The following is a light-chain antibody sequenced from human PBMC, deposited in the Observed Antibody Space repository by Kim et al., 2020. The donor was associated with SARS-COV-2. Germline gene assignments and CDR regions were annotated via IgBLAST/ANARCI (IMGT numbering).Light chain of an antibody. V-gene: IGLV2-14*01. Sequence: QSALTQPASVSGSPGQSITISCTGTSSDVGGYNYVSWYQQHPGKAPKLMIYDVSKRPSWVSNRFSGSKSGNTASLTISGLQAEDEADYYCSSYTSSSTLVFGGGTQLTVL. J-gene: IGLJ2*01. CDR2: DVS. CDR1: SSDVGGYNY. CDR3: SSYTSSSTLV.